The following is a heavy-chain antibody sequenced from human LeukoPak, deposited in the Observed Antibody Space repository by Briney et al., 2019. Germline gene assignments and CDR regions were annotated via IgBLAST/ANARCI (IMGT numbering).Heavy chain of an antibody. CDR2: INHSGST. V-gene: IGHV4-34*01. CDR1: GGSFSGYY. CDR3: ARHWDYYDGSGLLDY. J-gene: IGHJ4*02. D-gene: IGHD3-22*01. Sequence: SETLSLTCAVYGGSFSGYYWSWIRQPPGKGLEWIGEINHSGSTHYNPSLKSRVTISVDTSKNQFSLKLSSVTAADTAVYYCARHWDYYDGSGLLDYWGQGTLVTVSS.